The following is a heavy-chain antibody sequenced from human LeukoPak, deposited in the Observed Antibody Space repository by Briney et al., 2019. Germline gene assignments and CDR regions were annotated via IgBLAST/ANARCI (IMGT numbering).Heavy chain of an antibody. CDR3: AKEYYDFWSGYYNYYYYMDV. CDR1: GFTFSSYG. Sequence: GRSLRLSCAASGFTFSSYGVHWVRQAPGKGLEWVAVISYDGSNKYYADSVKGRFTISRDNSKSTLYLQMNSLRAEDTAVYYCAKEYYDFWSGYYNYYYYMDVWGKGTTVTVSS. J-gene: IGHJ6*03. D-gene: IGHD3-3*01. V-gene: IGHV3-30*18. CDR2: ISYDGSNK.